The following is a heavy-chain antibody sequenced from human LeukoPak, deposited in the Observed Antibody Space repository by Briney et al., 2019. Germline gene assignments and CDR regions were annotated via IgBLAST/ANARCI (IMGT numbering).Heavy chain of an antibody. Sequence: PGGSLRLSCAASGFTFSNYGMHWVLHAPGKGLVWVAVISYDGSNKYYADSVKGRFTISRDNSKNTLYLQMNSLRAEDTAVYYCAKDSSYYYDSNGYFDYWGQGTLVTVSS. CDR1: GFTFSNYG. J-gene: IGHJ4*02. D-gene: IGHD3-22*01. V-gene: IGHV3-30*18. CDR3: AKDSSYYYDSNGYFDY. CDR2: ISYDGSNK.